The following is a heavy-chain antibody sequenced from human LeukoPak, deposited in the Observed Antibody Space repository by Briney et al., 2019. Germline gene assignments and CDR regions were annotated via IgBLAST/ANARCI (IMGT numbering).Heavy chain of an antibody. J-gene: IGHJ4*02. CDR3: ARGKILAAADEYYFDY. CDR1: GYTFTSYG. V-gene: IGHV1-18*01. CDR2: TSAYNGNT. Sequence: ASVKVSCKASGYTFTSYGISWVRQAPGQGLEWMGWTSAYNGNTNYAQKLQGRVTMTTDTSTSTAYMELRSLRSDDTAVYYCARGKILAAADEYYFDYWGQGTLVTVSS. D-gene: IGHD6-13*01.